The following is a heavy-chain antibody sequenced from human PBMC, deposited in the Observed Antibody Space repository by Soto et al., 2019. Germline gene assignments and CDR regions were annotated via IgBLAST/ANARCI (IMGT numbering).Heavy chain of an antibody. CDR1: GFTLSSHY. Sequence: PGGSLRLSCAASGFTLSSHYMTWVRQDPGRGLEWVANINQDGSEKYYVDSVRGRFTISRDNAKNTLYLQMNSLRAEDTAVYYCARERYYDSSGYYPPSYYFDYWGQGTLVTVSS. J-gene: IGHJ4*02. CDR3: ARERYYDSSGYYPPSYYFDY. CDR2: INQDGSEK. D-gene: IGHD3-22*01. V-gene: IGHV3-7*01.